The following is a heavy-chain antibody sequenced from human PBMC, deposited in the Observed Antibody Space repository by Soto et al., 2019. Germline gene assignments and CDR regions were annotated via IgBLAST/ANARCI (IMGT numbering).Heavy chain of an antibody. CDR3: ARDGIAARPTPDY. CDR2: ISGYNGNT. J-gene: IGHJ4*02. CDR1: GYTFTSYG. D-gene: IGHD6-6*01. V-gene: IGHV1-18*01. Sequence: ASVKVSCKASGYTFTSYGINWVRQAPGQGLEWMGWISGYNGNTMYAQKVQGRVTMTTDTSTSTVYMELRSLRSDDTALYYCARDGIAARPTPDYWGQGTLVTVSS.